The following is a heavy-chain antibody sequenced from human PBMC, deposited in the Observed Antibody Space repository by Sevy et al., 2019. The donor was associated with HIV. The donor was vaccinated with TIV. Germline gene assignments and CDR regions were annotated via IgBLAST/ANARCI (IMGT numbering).Heavy chain of an antibody. D-gene: IGHD3-10*01. J-gene: IGHJ1*01. Sequence: GGSLRLSCAASGFSVSSNYMTWVRQAPGKGLEWVSVIYSGGATYYADSVKGRFTISRDNTKNTLSLQMDTLRADVTAVYYCARAGGSSLYFQHWGQGTLVTVSS. V-gene: IGHV3-53*01. CDR1: GFSVSSNY. CDR2: IYSGGAT. CDR3: ARAGGSSLYFQH.